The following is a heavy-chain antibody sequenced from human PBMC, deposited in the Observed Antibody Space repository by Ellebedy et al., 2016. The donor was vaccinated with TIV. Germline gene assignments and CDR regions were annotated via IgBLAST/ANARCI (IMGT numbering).Heavy chain of an antibody. CDR2: IYHSGST. CDR1: GGSMTRSSYY. D-gene: IGHD3-10*01. CDR3: ARWFGELLYVRWFDP. J-gene: IGHJ5*02. Sequence: GSLRLSCTVSGGSMTRSSYYWGWIRQPPEKGLEWIGSIYHSGSTYYNPSLKSRVTISVDTSKNQFSLRLSSVTAADTAVYYCARWFGELLYVRWFDPWGQGTLVTVSS. V-gene: IGHV4-39*01.